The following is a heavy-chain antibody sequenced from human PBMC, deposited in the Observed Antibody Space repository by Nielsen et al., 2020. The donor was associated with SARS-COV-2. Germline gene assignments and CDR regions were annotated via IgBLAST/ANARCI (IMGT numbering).Heavy chain of an antibody. J-gene: IGHJ4*02. D-gene: IGHD3-9*01. Sequence: GSLKISCKGSGYSFTSYWIGWVRQMPGKGLEWMGIIYPGDSDTRYSPSFQGQVTISADKSISTAYLQWSSLKASDTAMYYCARLSHDYDILTGYYDYWGQGTLVTVSS. V-gene: IGHV5-51*01. CDR3: ARLSHDYDILTGYYDY. CDR1: GYSFTSYW. CDR2: IYPGDSDT.